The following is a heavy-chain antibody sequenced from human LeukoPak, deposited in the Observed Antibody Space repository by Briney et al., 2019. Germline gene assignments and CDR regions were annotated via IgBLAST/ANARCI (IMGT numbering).Heavy chain of an antibody. CDR2: INSSSGSA. CDR1: GYTFTRYY. CDR3: AREGGNNGFDY. J-gene: IGHJ4*02. V-gene: IGHV1-46*01. Sequence: GASVKVSCRASGYTFTRYYMHWVRQAPGQGLEWMGIINSSSGSASYTQKFQGRVTLTRDTSTSTVYMELSSLRSEATAVHYCAREGGNNGFDYWGQGTLVTVSS. D-gene: IGHD1-14*01.